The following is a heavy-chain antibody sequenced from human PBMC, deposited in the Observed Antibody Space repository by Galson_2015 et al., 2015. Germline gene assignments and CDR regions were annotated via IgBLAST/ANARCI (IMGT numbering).Heavy chain of an antibody. V-gene: IGHV1-2*06. CDR2: INPNSGNT. CDR1: GYAFSGYF. D-gene: IGHD6-13*01. CDR3: VRGRQHLDY. Sequence: SCKASGYAFSGYFLHWVRQAPGQGLEWMGRINPNSGNTNSTQKFQGRVALTRDTSITTVYMELSSLRSDDTAVYYCVRGRQHLDYWGQGALVTVSS. J-gene: IGHJ4*02.